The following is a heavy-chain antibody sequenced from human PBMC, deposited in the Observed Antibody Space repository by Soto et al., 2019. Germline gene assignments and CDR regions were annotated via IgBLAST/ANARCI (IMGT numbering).Heavy chain of an antibody. J-gene: IGHJ5*02. CDR1: GGSISSYY. D-gene: IGHD2-15*01. CDR2: IYYSGST. Sequence: PSETLSLTCTVSGGSISSYYWSWIRQPPGKGLEWIGYIYYSGSTNYNPSLKSRVTISVDTSKSQFSLKLSSVTAADTAVYYCASALYCSGGSCSFDPWGQGTLVTVSS. V-gene: IGHV4-59*01. CDR3: ASALYCSGGSCSFDP.